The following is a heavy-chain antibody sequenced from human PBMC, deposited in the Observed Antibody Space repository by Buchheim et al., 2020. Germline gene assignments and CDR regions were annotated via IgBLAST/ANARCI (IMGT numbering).Heavy chain of an antibody. Sequence: QVQLQESGPGLVTPSQTLSLTCTVSGGSINNGDYYWSWSRQSPVKGLEWIGYIYYSGTTYYNPSLKSRATLSVDAPKNQFSLMVNSVTAADTAIYYCARKYCSGGSCYGIGDDWGQGTL. CDR3: ARKYCSGGSCYGIGDD. CDR1: GGSINNGDYY. CDR2: IYYSGTT. V-gene: IGHV4-30-4*01. D-gene: IGHD2-15*01. J-gene: IGHJ4*02.